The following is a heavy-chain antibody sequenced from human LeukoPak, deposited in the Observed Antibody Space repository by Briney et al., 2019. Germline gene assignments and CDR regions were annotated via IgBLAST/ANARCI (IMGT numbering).Heavy chain of an antibody. CDR3: ARHSAMVPQGAFDI. CDR1: GGSISGYF. J-gene: IGHJ3*02. V-gene: IGHV4-59*08. CDR2: MHSSGTT. Sequence: SETLSLTCTVSGGSISGYFWIWIRQPPGKGLESIAYMHSSGTTRYNPSLKDRVTISLDTSRNHFSLRLSSVTAADTAVYYCARHSAMVPQGAFDIWGQGTMVTVSS. D-gene: IGHD2-8*01.